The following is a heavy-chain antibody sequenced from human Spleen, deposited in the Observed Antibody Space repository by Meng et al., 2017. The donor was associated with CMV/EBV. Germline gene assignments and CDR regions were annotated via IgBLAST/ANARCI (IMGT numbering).Heavy chain of an antibody. J-gene: IGHJ5*02. CDR2: IIPTFGTA. Sequence: KVSCRASGGSFSSNGISWVRQAPGQGLEWMGGIIPTFGTANYAQKFQGRVTMTTDESTSTAYMELTSLRSDDTAVYFCAREVRHWFDPWGQGTLVTSPQ. CDR1: GGSFSSNG. CDR3: AREVRHWFDP. V-gene: IGHV1-69*05.